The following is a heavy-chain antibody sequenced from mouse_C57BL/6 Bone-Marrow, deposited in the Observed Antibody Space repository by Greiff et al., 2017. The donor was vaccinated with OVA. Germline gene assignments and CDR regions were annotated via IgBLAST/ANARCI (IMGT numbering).Heavy chain of an antibody. D-gene: IGHD2-3*01. CDR1: GYTFTDYN. Sequence: VHVKQSGPELVKPGASVKMSCKASGYTFTDYNMHWVKQSHGKSLEWIGYINPNNGGTSYNQKFKGKATLTVNKSSSTAYMELRSLTSEDSAVYYCAREDGYFYWYFDVWGTGTTVTVSS. V-gene: IGHV1-22*01. CDR2: INPNNGGT. J-gene: IGHJ1*03. CDR3: AREDGYFYWYFDV.